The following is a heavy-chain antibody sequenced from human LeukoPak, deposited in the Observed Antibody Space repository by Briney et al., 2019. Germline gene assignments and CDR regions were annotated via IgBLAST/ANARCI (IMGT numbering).Heavy chain of an antibody. J-gene: IGHJ6*02. D-gene: IGHD3-3*01. CDR2: ISYDGSNK. Sequence: GGSLRLSCAASGFTFSSYGMHWVRQAPGKGLEWVAVISYDGSNKYYADSVKGRFTISRDNSKNTLYLQMNSLRAEDTAVYYCASTADDDFWSGYFRSYYYYYYGMDVWGQGTTVTVSS. CDR3: ASTADDDFWSGYFRSYYYYYYGMDV. CDR1: GFTFSSYG. V-gene: IGHV3-30*03.